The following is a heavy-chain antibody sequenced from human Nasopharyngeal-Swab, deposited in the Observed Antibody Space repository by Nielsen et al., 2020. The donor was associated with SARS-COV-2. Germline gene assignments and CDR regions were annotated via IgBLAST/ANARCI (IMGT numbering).Heavy chain of an antibody. CDR2: ISSSSYI. CDR3: ARTAAASENGMDV. J-gene: IGHJ6*02. Sequence: GGSLRLSCAASGFTFSSYSMNWVRQAPGKGLEWVSSISSSSYIYYADSVKGRFTISRDNAKNSLYLQMNSLRAEDTAVYYCARTAAASENGMDVWGQGTTVTVSS. CDR1: GFTFSSYS. D-gene: IGHD2-2*01. V-gene: IGHV3-21*01.